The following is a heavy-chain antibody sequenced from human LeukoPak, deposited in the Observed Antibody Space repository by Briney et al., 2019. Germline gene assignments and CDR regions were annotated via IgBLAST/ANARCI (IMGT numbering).Heavy chain of an antibody. CDR3: AREPYGDYAGPGDY. D-gene: IGHD4-17*01. J-gene: IGHJ4*02. V-gene: IGHV1-46*01. CDR2: MNPSGGST. Sequence: DSLTVSCKASGYKFTNYYIHWVRQAPGQGLEWMGIMNPSGGSTNYAQRFQGRVTMTRDTSTSTFYMELSSLRSDDTAVYFCAREPYGDYAGPGDYWGQGTLVTVSS. CDR1: GYKFTNYY.